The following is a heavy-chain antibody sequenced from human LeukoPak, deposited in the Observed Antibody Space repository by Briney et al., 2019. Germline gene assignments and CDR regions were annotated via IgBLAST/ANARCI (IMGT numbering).Heavy chain of an antibody. V-gene: IGHV3-23*01. CDR2: ISGSGVST. J-gene: IGHJ5*02. Sequence: GGPLRLSCAASGFTFSSYAMSWVRQAPGKGLEWVSAISGSGVSTYYADSVKGRFTISRDNSKNTLYLQMNSLRAEDTAVYYCAKGPSPHVVPAAISWFDPWGQGTLVTVSS. D-gene: IGHD2-2*01. CDR1: GFTFSSYA. CDR3: AKGPSPHVVPAAISWFDP.